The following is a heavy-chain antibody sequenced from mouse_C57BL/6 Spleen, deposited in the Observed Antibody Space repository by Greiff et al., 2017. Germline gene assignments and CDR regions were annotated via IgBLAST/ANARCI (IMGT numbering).Heavy chain of an antibody. CDR2: IYPGDGDT. J-gene: IGHJ1*03. CDR1: GYAFSSSW. CDR3: ARVSFTTVRWYFDV. D-gene: IGHD1-1*01. V-gene: IGHV1-82*01. Sequence: QVQLKQSGPELVKPGASVQISCKASGYAFSSSWLNWVKQRPGKGLEWIGRIYPGDGDTNYNGKFKGKATLTADKSSSTAYMQLSSLTSGGSAVYVCARVSFTTVRWYFDVWGTGTTVTVSS.